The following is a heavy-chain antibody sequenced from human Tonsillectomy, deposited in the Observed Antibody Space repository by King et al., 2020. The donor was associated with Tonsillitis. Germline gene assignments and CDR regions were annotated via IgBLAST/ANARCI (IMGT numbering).Heavy chain of an antibody. Sequence: VQLQESGPGLVKPSDTLSLTCTVSGGSISPYCWSWIRQPPGKGLEWIGYIDHSGSTNSNPSLKSRVTISVDTSNNHFSLKLSSVTAADTAVYYCARDFGSGWNWFDPWGQGTLVTVSS. V-gene: IGHV4-59*01. D-gene: IGHD6-19*01. CDR1: GGSISPYC. J-gene: IGHJ5*02. CDR3: ARDFGSGWNWFDP. CDR2: IDHSGST.